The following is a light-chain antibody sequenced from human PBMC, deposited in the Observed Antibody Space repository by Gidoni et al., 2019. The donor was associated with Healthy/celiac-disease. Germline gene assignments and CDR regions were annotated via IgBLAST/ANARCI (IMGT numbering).Light chain of an antibody. CDR1: SADLDYYNS. V-gene: IGLV2-8*01. CDR2: DVN. Sequence: QSALTQPPSASGSPGQSVTISCTGTSADLDYYNSVSWYQQHPGKAPKLVIYDVNKRPSGVPDRFSGSKSGNTASLTVSGLQAEDEAEYYCSSYAGGNNLVFGSGTKVTVV. CDR3: SSYAGGNNLV. J-gene: IGLJ1*01.